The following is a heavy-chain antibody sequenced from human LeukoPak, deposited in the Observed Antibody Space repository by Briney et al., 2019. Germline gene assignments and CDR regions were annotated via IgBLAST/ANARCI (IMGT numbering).Heavy chain of an antibody. CDR3: ARVTTVVTPGLDY. CDR2: IYYSGST. J-gene: IGHJ4*02. V-gene: IGHV4-31*03. Sequence: SETLSLTCTVSGDSISSGAYYWGWIRQHPGKGLEWIGYIYYSGSTYYNPSLKSRVTISVDTSNNQFSLKLSSVTAADTAVYYCARVTTVVTPGLDYWGQGTLVTVSS. D-gene: IGHD4-23*01. CDR1: GDSISSGAYY.